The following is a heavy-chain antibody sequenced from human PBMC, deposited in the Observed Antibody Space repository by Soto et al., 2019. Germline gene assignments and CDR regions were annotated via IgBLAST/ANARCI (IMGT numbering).Heavy chain of an antibody. CDR3: ARGYCSSTSCYAGWFDP. D-gene: IGHD2-2*01. V-gene: IGHV1-18*01. CDR1: GYTFTSYG. J-gene: IGHJ5*02. Sequence: EASVKVSCKASGYTFTSYGISWVRQAPGQGLEWMGWISAYNGNTNYAQKLQGRVTMTTDISTSTAYMELRSLRSDDTAVYYCARGYCSSTSCYAGWFDPWGQGTLVTVSS. CDR2: ISAYNGNT.